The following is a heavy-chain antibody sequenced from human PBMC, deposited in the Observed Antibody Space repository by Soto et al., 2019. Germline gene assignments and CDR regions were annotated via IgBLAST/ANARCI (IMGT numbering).Heavy chain of an antibody. CDR1: GYPVTAYY. V-gene: IGHV1-2*02. D-gene: IGHD3-3*01. J-gene: IGHJ3*02. Sequence: QLHLVQSGAVVKKPGASVTVSCSASGYPVTAYYMHWVRQAPGRGLEWMGGINPATGAAKYTQTFQGRVTMTRDTSTSTVFMELSRLTSEDTSVFYCARAGGVGVAGFAAFDMWGQGTLVTVSS. CDR2: INPATGAA. CDR3: ARAGGVGVAGFAAFDM.